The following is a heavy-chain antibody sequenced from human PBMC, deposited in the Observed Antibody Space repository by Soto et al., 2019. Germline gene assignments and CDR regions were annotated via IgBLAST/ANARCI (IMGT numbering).Heavy chain of an antibody. Sequence: QVQLVESGGGVVQPGRSLRLSCAASGFTFSSHSIQWVRQAPGKGLEWVAVISYAGSIKYYADSVKGRFTISRDNSKNAAYLQMNRRRAEYTAVFYGARELSTSGDLDSWGQGTLVIVSS. D-gene: IGHD3-10*01. J-gene: IGHJ4*02. CDR2: ISYAGSIK. V-gene: IGHV3-30-3*01. CDR1: GFTFSSHS. CDR3: ARELSTSGDLDS.